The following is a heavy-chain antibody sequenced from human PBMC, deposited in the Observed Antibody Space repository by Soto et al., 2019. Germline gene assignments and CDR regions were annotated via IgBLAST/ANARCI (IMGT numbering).Heavy chain of an antibody. D-gene: IGHD3-22*01. CDR3: ARGHYFDYRLYPLAY. CDR1: GGSISSGGYS. J-gene: IGHJ4*02. Sequence: PSETLSLTCTVSGGSISSGGYSWGWIRQHPGKGLEWIGHIYTRGTTYYNPPLQSRVTMSVDTSKSQFSLRLSSVTAADTAVYYCARGHYFDYRLYPLAYCGPGTLVTVSS. V-gene: IGHV4-31*03. CDR2: IYTRGTT.